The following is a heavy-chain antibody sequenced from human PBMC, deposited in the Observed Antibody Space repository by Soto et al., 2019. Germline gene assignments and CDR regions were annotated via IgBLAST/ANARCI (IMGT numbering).Heavy chain of an antibody. V-gene: IGHV6-1*01. J-gene: IGHJ3*02. CDR2: TYYRSKWYN. D-gene: IGHD6-19*01. CDR1: GGRDCSNRVA. CDR3: ARSSRGGAFDI. Sequence: SLTCALCGGRDCSNRVAWNWKRQSPSRGLEWLGRTYYRSKWYNEYAESVKSRTTINPDTSKSQFSLHLNIVTPDDTAVYYCARSSRGGAFDIWGQGTMVTVSS.